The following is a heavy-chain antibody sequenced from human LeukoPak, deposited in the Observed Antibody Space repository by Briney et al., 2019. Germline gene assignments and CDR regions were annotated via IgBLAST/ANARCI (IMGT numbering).Heavy chain of an antibody. J-gene: IGHJ5*02. V-gene: IGHV4-59*08. Sequence: PSETLSLTCTVSGDSISSYYWSWIRQPPGKGLEWIGYIYYSGSTNYNPSLKSRVTISVDTSKNQFSLKRTSVTAADTAVYYCARLLVDSYGYWFDPWGQGTLVTVSS. CDR3: ARLLVDSYGYWFDP. CDR1: GDSISSYY. D-gene: IGHD5-18*01. CDR2: IYYSGST.